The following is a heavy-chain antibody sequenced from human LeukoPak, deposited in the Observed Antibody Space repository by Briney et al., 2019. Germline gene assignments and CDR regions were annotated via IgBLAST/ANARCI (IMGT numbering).Heavy chain of an antibody. J-gene: IGHJ3*02. CDR3: AREGSNKGAFDI. CDR2: INGDGSRK. D-gene: IGHD2-8*01. V-gene: IGHV3-7*01. Sequence: GGSLRLSCVASGFTFTTYWMAWVRQAPGKGLEWVANINGDGSRKNYLDSVKGRFTISRDNAKNSLYLQMNSLRAEDSAVYYCAREGSNKGAFDIWGQGTLVTVSS. CDR1: GFTFTTYW.